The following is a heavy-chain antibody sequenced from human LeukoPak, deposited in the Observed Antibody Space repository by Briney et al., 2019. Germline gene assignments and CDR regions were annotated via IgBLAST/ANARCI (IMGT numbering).Heavy chain of an antibody. CDR3: ARGPSYYDFWSGYYMTDYYGMDV. CDR2: IIPILGIA. Sequence: ASVKVSCKASGGTFSSYAISWVRQAPRQGLEWMGRIIPILGIANYAQKFQGRVTITADKSTSTAYMELSSLRSEDTAVYYCARGPSYYDFWSGYYMTDYYGMDVWGQGTTVTVSS. V-gene: IGHV1-69*04. J-gene: IGHJ6*02. D-gene: IGHD3-3*01. CDR1: GGTFSSYA.